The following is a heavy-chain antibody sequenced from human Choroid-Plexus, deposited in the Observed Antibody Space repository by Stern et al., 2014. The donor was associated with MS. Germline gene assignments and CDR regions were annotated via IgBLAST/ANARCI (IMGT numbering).Heavy chain of an antibody. J-gene: IGHJ5*02. D-gene: IGHD2/OR15-2a*01. CDR3: AKDRQYLTYFFDH. CDR2: VSYYGINK. CDR1: GFTFGSCA. V-gene: IGHV3-30*18. Sequence: VQLVQSGGGVVQPGRPLRLSCVASGFTFGSCAMHWVRQAPGKGLEWVAGVSYYGINKYYADSVKVRFTISRDNSQNTLYMQMSSLSPEDTAVYYCAKDRQYLTYFFDHWGQGSLVTVSS.